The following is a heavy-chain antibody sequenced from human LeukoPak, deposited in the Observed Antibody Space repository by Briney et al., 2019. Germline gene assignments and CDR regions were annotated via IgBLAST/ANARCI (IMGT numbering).Heavy chain of an antibody. Sequence: SVKVSCKASGGTFSSYAISWVRQAPGQGLEWMGGIIPIFGTANYAQKFQGRVTITTDESTSTAYMELSSLRSEDTAVYYCASGSTVRYYYYYMDVWGKGTTVTVSS. D-gene: IGHD4-11*01. V-gene: IGHV1-69*05. CDR1: GGTFSSYA. CDR2: IIPIFGTA. J-gene: IGHJ6*03. CDR3: ASGSTVRYYYYYMDV.